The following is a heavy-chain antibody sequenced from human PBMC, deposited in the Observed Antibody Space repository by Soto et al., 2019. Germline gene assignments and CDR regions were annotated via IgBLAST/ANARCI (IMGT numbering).Heavy chain of an antibody. CDR2: ISTDIGNT. V-gene: IGHV1-18*01. D-gene: IGHD2-2*01. J-gene: IGHJ4*02. Sequence: QVQLVQSGAEVKKPGASVKVSFKTSGYTFTTYGISWVRQAPGQGLEWMGWISTDIGNTNYAQKVQDRVTMNTDTSTSTAYMELRSLRSDDTAVYYCARFNCISSSCYEGYFDYWGQGSLVTVSS. CDR1: GYTFTTYG. CDR3: ARFNCISSSCYEGYFDY.